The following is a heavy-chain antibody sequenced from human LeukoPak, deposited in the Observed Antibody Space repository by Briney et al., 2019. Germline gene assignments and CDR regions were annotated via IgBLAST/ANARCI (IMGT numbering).Heavy chain of an antibody. Sequence: GGSLRLSCAASGFTFSDYYMSWIRQAPGKGLEWVAFIRYDGSNKYYADSVKGRFTISRDNSKNTLYLQMNSLRAEDTAVYYCAKLAVAGDAFDIWGQGTMVTVSS. D-gene: IGHD6-19*01. CDR2: IRYDGSNK. CDR1: GFTFSDYY. CDR3: AKLAVAGDAFDI. V-gene: IGHV3-30*02. J-gene: IGHJ3*02.